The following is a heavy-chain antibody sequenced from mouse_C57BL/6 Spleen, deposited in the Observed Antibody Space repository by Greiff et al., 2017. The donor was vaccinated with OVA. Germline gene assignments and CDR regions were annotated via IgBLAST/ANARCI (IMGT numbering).Heavy chain of an antibody. V-gene: IGHV1-39*01. CDR3: ARCSNYRGNAMDY. CDR2: INPNYGTT. J-gene: IGHJ4*01. Sequence: EVQLQQSGPELVKPGASVKISCKASGYSFTDYNMNWVKQSNGQSLEWIGVINPNYGTTSYNQKFKSKATLTVDQSSSTAYMPLNSLTSEDSAVYYCARCSNYRGNAMDYWGQGTSVTVSS. D-gene: IGHD2-5*01. CDR1: GYSFTDYN.